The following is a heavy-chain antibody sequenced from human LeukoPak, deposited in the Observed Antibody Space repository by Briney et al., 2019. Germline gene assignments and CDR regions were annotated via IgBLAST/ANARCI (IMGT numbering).Heavy chain of an antibody. J-gene: IGHJ4*02. CDR3: AGDRGVLPGYFDY. V-gene: IGHV3-64*01. CDR1: GFTFSNYA. D-gene: IGHD3-10*01. Sequence: GGSLRLSCAASGFTFSNYAMHWVRQAPGKGLEYVSTISSNGGSTYYANSVKGRFTISRYNSKNTLYLQMGSLRAEDMAVYYCAGDRGVLPGYFDYWGQGTLVTVSS. CDR2: ISSNGGST.